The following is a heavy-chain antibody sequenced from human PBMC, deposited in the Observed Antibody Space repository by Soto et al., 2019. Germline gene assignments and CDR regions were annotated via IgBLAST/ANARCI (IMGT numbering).Heavy chain of an antibody. D-gene: IGHD2-15*01. CDR1: GVSIDSGGYY. V-gene: IGHV4-31*03. Sequence: QVHLQESGPGLVKPSQTLSLICSVSGVSIDSGGYYWSWIRQRPGKGLEWIGYIYHRWGGTFYNPALKSRAAISIDTSKNHHLLDLTSMTAADTAVYYCARDGGRCIGGTCLTNWGQGTLVTVSS. J-gene: IGHJ4*02. CDR2: IYHRWGGT. CDR3: ARDGGRCIGGTCLTN.